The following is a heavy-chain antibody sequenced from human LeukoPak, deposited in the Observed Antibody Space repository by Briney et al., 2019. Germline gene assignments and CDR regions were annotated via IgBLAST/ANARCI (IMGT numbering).Heavy chain of an antibody. D-gene: IGHD3-22*01. J-gene: IGHJ4*02. CDR2: ISYDGSNK. Sequence: GRSLRLSCAASGFTFSSYAMHWVRQAPGKGLEWVAVISYDGSNKYYADSVKGRFTISRDNSKNTLYLQMNSLRAEDTAVYYCAREGRGDYYDSSGRLDYWGQGTLVTVSS. V-gene: IGHV3-30-3*01. CDR3: AREGRGDYYDSSGRLDY. CDR1: GFTFSSYA.